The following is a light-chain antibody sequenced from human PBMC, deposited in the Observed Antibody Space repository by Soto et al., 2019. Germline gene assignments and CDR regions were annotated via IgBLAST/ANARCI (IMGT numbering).Light chain of an antibody. CDR2: GAS. CDR3: QQYGVSPRT. CDR1: ENVRNNY. V-gene: IGKV3-20*01. Sequence: EIVLTQSPGTLSLSQGERATLSCRASENVRNNYLAWYQQKPGQAPRLLIYGASSRATGIPDRFSGSGSGTDFSLTISRLEPEDFAVYYCQQYGVSPRTFGQGTKVDIK. J-gene: IGKJ1*01.